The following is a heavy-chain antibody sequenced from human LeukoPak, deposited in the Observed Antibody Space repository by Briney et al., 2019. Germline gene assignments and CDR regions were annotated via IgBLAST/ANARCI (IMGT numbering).Heavy chain of an antibody. D-gene: IGHD3-22*01. CDR2: IYYSGST. CDR3: ARASDSSGFEYFQH. Sequence: SETLSLTCTVSGGSISSYYWSWIRQPPGKGLEWIGYIYYSGSTNYNPSLKSRVTISVDTSKNQFSLKLSSVTAADTAVYYCARASDSSGFEYFQHWGQGTLVTVSS. J-gene: IGHJ1*01. CDR1: GGSISSYY. V-gene: IGHV4-59*01.